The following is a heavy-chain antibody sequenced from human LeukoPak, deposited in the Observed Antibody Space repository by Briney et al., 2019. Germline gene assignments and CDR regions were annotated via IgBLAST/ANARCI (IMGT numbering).Heavy chain of an antibody. Sequence: ASETLSLTCTVSGGPISSYYWSWIRQPAGKGLEWIGRFYADGSTHYNPSLKSRVTMSIDTSKNQFSLKLTFVTAADTAVYYCAREVWEADAFDIWGQGTVVTVS. CDR3: AREVWEADAFDI. J-gene: IGHJ3*02. D-gene: IGHD3-16*01. V-gene: IGHV4-4*07. CDR2: FYADGST. CDR1: GGPISSYY.